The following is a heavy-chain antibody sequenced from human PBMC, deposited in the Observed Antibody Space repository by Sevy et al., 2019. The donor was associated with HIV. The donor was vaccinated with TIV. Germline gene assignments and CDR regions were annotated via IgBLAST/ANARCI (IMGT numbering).Heavy chain of an antibody. Sequence: GGSLRLSCAASGFTFSDHYMDWVRQAPGRGLEWVGRTRNKANNYITEFAASVKGRLTISRDDSQNELYLQMNSLKTEDTAVYYCARGGTYYYGSGSQFFDYWGQGTQVTVSS. J-gene: IGHJ4*02. V-gene: IGHV3-72*01. CDR2: TRNKANNYIT. D-gene: IGHD3-10*01. CDR1: GFTFSDHY. CDR3: ARGGTYYYGSGSQFFDY.